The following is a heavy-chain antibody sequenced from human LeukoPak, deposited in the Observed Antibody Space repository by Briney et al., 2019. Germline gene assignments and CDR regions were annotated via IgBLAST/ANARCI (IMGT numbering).Heavy chain of an antibody. CDR2: IHTSWTT. J-gene: IGHJ5*02. D-gene: IGHD3-16*01. CDR1: GGPLRSYY. CDR3: ARGEYYDGGGRNWFDP. V-gene: IGHV4-4*07. Sequence: SETLSLTCTVSGGPLRSYYWSFIRQPAGKGLEWIMRIHTSWTTNYNPSLKSRVTMSVDTSRNQFSLRLNSVTAADTDVYYCARGEYYDGGGRNWFDPWGQGTLVTVSS.